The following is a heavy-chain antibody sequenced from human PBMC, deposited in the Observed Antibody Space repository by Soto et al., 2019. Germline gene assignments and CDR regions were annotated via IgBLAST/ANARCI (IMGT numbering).Heavy chain of an antibody. J-gene: IGHJ4*02. D-gene: IGHD1-26*01. V-gene: IGHV4-39*01. CDR1: GGSISSSSYY. CDR3: ASVGLPFRLFDY. CDR2: IYYSGST. Sequence: QLQLQESGPGLVKPSETLSLTCTVSGGSISSSSYYWGWIRQPPGKGLEWIGSIYYSGSTYYNPSLKSRVTISVDTSKNQFSLKLSSVTAADTAVYYCASVGLPFRLFDYWGQGTLVTVSS.